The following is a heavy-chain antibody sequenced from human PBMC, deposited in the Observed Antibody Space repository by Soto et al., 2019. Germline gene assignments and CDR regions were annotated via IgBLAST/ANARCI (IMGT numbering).Heavy chain of an antibody. D-gene: IGHD3-3*01. CDR2: INSDGSST. CDR3: AKMSDFWSGSPTYHFDY. J-gene: IGHJ4*02. CDR1: GFPFSSYW. V-gene: IGHV3-74*01. Sequence: GGSLRLSCAASGFPFSSYWMHLVRPAPGKGLVWVSRINSDGSSTSYADSVKGRFTISRDNAKNTLYVQMNSLRAEDTAVYYCAKMSDFWSGSPTYHFDYWGQGTQVTVSS.